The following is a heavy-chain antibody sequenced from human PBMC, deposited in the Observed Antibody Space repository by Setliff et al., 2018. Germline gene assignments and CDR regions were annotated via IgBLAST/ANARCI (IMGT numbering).Heavy chain of an antibody. CDR2: IFLSGST. CDR1: GASISSSNW. V-gene: IGHV4-4*02. Sequence: SETLSLTCAVSGASISSSNWWSWVRQPPGKGLEWIGEIFLSGSTNYNPSLESRVTISLDTSKNHFSLKLSSVTAADTAVYYCARGRSNFWGYYFDYWG. CDR3: ARGRSNFWGYYFDY. D-gene: IGHD3-3*01. J-gene: IGHJ4*01.